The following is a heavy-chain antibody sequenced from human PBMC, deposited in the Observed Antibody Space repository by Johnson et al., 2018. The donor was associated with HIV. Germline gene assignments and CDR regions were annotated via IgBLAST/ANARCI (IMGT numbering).Heavy chain of an antibody. CDR1: GFTVSSNY. CDR3: ARDGGGARQGAFDI. V-gene: IGHV3-66*02. Sequence: QLVESGGGVVQPGGSLRLSCAASGFTVSSNYMSWVRQAPGKGLEWVSIIYSGGNTYYADSVKGRFTISRDNSKNTLYLQMNSLRAEDTAGYYCARDGGGARQGAFDIWGQGAMVTVSS. CDR2: IYSGGNT. D-gene: IGHD6-6*01. J-gene: IGHJ3*02.